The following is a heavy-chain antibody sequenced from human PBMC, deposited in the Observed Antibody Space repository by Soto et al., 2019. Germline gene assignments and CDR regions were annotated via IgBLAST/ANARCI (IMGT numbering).Heavy chain of an antibody. J-gene: IGHJ4*02. CDR2: IYYSGST. CDR3: ARDRDGYNQADY. Sequence: SETLSLTCTVSGGSISSGGYYWSWIRQHPGKGLEWIGYIYYSGSTYYNPSLKSRVTISVDTSKNQFSLKLSSVTAADTAVYYCARDRDGYNQADYWGQGTLVTVSS. V-gene: IGHV4-31*03. D-gene: IGHD5-12*01. CDR1: GGSISSGGYY.